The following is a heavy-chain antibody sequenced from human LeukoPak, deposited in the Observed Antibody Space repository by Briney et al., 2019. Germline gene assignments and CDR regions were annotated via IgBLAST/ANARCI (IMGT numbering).Heavy chain of an antibody. J-gene: IGHJ5*02. D-gene: IGHD3-10*01. CDR2: IYANGNT. V-gene: IGHV3-53*01. CDR3: ARVGKGELDNWFDP. Sequence: GGSLRLSCAVSGFTVSGNYITWVRQAPGKGLEWVSVIYANGNTYYADSMQGRLTISRDKSKNTVFLQMNSLRAEDTAMYYCARVGKGELDNWFDPWGQGTLVTVSS. CDR1: GFTVSGNY.